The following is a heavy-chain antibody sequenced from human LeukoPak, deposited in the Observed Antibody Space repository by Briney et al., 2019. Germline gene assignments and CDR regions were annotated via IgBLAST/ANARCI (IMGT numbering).Heavy chain of an antibody. CDR1: GFTFSSYW. V-gene: IGHV3-74*01. J-gene: IGHJ4*02. D-gene: IGHD3-10*01. CDR2: INGAGSSI. Sequence: PGGSLRLSCAASGFTFSSYWMHWVRQTPGKGLVWVSRINGAGSSISYADSVKGRVTISRDNAKNTLYLQMNNLRAEDTAVYYCAREIFGSGSYPDFWGQGTLVTVSS. CDR3: AREIFGSGSYPDF.